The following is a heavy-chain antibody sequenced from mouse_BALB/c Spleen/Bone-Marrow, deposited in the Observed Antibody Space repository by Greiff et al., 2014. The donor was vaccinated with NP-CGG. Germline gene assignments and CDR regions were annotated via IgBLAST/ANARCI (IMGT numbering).Heavy chain of an antibody. J-gene: IGHJ1*01. CDR1: GYSFTSYW. CDR3: AREREITTVVAGDWYFDV. CDR2: IHPSDSET. D-gene: IGHD1-1*01. V-gene: IGHV1S82*01. Sequence: VQLQQSGAELVRPGASVKLSCKASGYSFTSYWMNWVKQRPGQGLEWIGMIHPSDSETRLNQKFKDKATLTVDKSSSTAYMQLSSPTTEYSAVYYWAREREITTVVAGDWYFDVWGAGTTVTVSS.